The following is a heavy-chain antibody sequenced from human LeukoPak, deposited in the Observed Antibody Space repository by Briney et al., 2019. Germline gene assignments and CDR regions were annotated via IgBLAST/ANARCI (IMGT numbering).Heavy chain of an antibody. CDR1: GGSIISSAYY. CDR2: IYYSGST. J-gene: IGHJ4*02. CDR3: ARVYWGSSSSPIDY. Sequence: SETLSLTCTVSGGSIISSAYYWSWIRQPPGKGLEWIGYIYYSGSTYYNPSLKSRVTISLDTSKNQFSLKLSSVTAADTAVYYCARVYWGSSSSPIDYWGQGTLVTVSS. D-gene: IGHD6-6*01. V-gene: IGHV4-30-4*08.